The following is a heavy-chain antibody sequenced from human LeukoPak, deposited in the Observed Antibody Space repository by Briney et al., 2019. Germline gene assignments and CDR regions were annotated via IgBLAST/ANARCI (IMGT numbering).Heavy chain of an antibody. CDR2: IYTSGST. CDR3: ARDYNWNYDY. Sequence: TLSLTCTVSGGSISSSSYYWSWIRQPAGKGLEWIGRIYTSGSTNYNPSLKSRVTMSVDTSKNRFSLKLSSVTAADTAVYYCARDYNWNYDYWGQGTLVTVSS. V-gene: IGHV4-61*02. J-gene: IGHJ4*02. CDR1: GGSISSSSYY. D-gene: IGHD1-7*01.